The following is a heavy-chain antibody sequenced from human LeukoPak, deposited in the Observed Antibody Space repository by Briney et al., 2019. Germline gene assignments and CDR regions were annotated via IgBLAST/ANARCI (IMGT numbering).Heavy chain of an antibody. V-gene: IGHV4-61*01. CDR3: ARGLRFYGMDV. D-gene: IGHD3-3*01. CDR2: INHSGST. CDR1: GDSVSSGSYY. J-gene: IGHJ6*02. Sequence: SETLSLTCTVSGDSVSSGSYYWSWIRQPPGKGLEWIGEINHSGSTNYNPSLKSRVTISVDTSKNQFSLKLSSVTAADTAVYYCARGLRFYGMDVWGQGTTVTVSS.